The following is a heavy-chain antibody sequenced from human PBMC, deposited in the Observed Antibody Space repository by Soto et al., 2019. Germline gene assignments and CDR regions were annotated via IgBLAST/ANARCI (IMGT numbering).Heavy chain of an antibody. D-gene: IGHD5-18*01. CDR1: GFTFSSYS. Sequence: EVQLVESGGGLVKPGGSLRLSCAASGFTFSSYSMNWVRQAPGKGLEWVSSISSSSSYIYYADSVKGRFTISRDNAKNSLYLQMNSLRVEDTAVYYCASGRGYSYTPGYWGQGTLVTVSS. V-gene: IGHV3-21*01. CDR2: ISSSSSYI. J-gene: IGHJ4*02. CDR3: ASGRGYSYTPGY.